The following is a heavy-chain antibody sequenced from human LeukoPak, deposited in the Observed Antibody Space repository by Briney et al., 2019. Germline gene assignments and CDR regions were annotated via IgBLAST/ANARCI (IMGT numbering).Heavy chain of an antibody. V-gene: IGHV3-23*01. J-gene: IGHJ4*02. Sequence: AGGSLRLSCAASGFTFSSYAMSWVRQAPGKGLEWVSAIRGSGGSTYYADSVKGRFTISRDNSKNTLYLQMNSLRAEDTAVYYCAKDLPERVMVISKAYFDYWGQGTLVTVSS. D-gene: IGHD3-22*01. CDR2: IRGSGGST. CDR3: AKDLPERVMVISKAYFDY. CDR1: GFTFSSYA.